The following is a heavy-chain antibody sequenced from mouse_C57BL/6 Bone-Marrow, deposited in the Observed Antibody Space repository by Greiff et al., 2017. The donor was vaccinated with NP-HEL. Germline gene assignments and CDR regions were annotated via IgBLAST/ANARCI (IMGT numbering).Heavy chain of an antibody. D-gene: IGHD1-1*01. CDR1: GFSLSTSGMG. V-gene: IGHV8-8*01. Sequence: QVTLKVSGPGILQPSQTLSLTCSFSGFSLSTSGMGVGWIRQPSGKGLEWLAHTWWDDDKYYNPALKSRLTISKDTSKNQVFLKIANVDTADTATYYCALYYYGPDWYFDVWGTGTTVTVSS. CDR2: TWWDDDK. J-gene: IGHJ1*03. CDR3: ALYYYGPDWYFDV.